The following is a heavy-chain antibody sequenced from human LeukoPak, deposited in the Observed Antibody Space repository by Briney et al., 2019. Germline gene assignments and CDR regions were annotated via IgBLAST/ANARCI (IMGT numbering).Heavy chain of an antibody. CDR3: ANYRKPQGLDY. J-gene: IGHJ4*02. Sequence: GGSLRLSCAVSRFAFSTYVMTWVRQAPGQGLEYVSTISSNGADTYYADSVKGRFTISRDNSKSTLYLQMTSLRVEDTAVYYCANYRKPQGLDYWGQGTLVTVSS. CDR2: ISSNGADT. V-gene: IGHV3-23*01. CDR1: RFAFSTYV. D-gene: IGHD1-14*01.